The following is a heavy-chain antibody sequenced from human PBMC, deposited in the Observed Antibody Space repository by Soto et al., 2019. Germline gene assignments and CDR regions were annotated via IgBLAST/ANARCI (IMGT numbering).Heavy chain of an antibody. D-gene: IGHD2-2*02. CDR1: GGSISSDNFF. V-gene: IGHV4-30-4*01. J-gene: IGHJ6*02. CDR2: IYYRGST. Sequence: SETLSLTCTVSGGSISSDNFFWSWIRQPPGEGLEWIGYIYYRGSTYYNPSLESRLTLLVDTSKNQFSLKLRSVTAADTAVYYCARVAIACPSSSCYNHYYYSLDVWGQGTTVTVSS. CDR3: ARVAIACPSSSCYNHYYYSLDV.